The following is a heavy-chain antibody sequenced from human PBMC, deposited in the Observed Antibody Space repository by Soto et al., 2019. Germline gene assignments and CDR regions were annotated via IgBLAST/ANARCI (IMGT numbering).Heavy chain of an antibody. D-gene: IGHD3-22*01. J-gene: IGHJ4*02. V-gene: IGHV3-30-3*01. Sequence: PGGSLRLSCAASGFTFISHSMNWVRQAPGKGLEWVAVISYDGNYKYYAASVKGRFTISRDNSKNTLYLQMNSLRTEDTAVYYCVRDRGLYDRMRWFDYWGQGTLVSVSS. CDR1: GFTFISHS. CDR2: ISYDGNYK. CDR3: VRDRGLYDRMRWFDY.